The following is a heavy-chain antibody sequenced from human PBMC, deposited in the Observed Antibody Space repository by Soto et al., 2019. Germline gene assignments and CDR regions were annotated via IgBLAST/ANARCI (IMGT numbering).Heavy chain of an antibody. D-gene: IGHD3-3*01. CDR3: AKGGARYYDFWSGYPNWFDP. V-gene: IGHV3-30*18. Sequence: VQLVDSGGGLVQPGGSLRLSCAASGFTFSSYGMHWVRQAPGKGLEWVAVISYDGSNKYYADSVKGRFTISRDNSKNTLYLQMNSLRAEDTAVYYCAKGGARYYDFWSGYPNWFDPWGQGTLVTVSS. CDR2: ISYDGSNK. CDR1: GFTFSSYG. J-gene: IGHJ5*02.